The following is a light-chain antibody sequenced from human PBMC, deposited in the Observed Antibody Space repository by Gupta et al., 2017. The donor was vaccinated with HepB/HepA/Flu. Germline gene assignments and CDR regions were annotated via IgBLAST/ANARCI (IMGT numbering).Light chain of an antibody. CDR3: NSYTSSTTLV. Sequence: QSALTQPASVSGSPGQSITISCTGTSSDIGGYTYVSWYPQLPGKAPKLIIYDVSNRPSGVSNRFSGSKSGNTASLTISGLQAEDEADYYCNSYTSSTTLVFGGGTKLTVL. CDR1: SSDIGGYTY. CDR2: DVS. J-gene: IGLJ2*01. V-gene: IGLV2-14*03.